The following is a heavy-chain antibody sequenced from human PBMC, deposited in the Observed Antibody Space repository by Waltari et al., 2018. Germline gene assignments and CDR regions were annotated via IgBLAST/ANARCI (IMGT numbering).Heavy chain of an antibody. J-gene: IGHJ4*02. Sequence: QVQLQESGPGLVTPSETLPLTCTGSGGSISSYYWSCIRQPPGKGLEWIGYIYYSGSTNYNPSLKSRVTISVDTSKNQFSLKLSSVTAADTAVYYCASLAAAGQFDYWGQGTLVTVSS. CDR3: ASLAAAGQFDY. D-gene: IGHD6-13*01. V-gene: IGHV4-59*01. CDR1: GGSISSYY. CDR2: IYYSGST.